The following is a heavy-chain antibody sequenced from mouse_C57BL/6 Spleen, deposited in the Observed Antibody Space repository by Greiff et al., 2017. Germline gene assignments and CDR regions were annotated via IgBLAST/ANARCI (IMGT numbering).Heavy chain of an antibody. V-gene: IGHV3-6*01. J-gene: IGHJ2*01. CDR1: GYSITSGYY. D-gene: IGHD2-2*01. CDR3: ARGMVTTPLDY. CDR2: ISYDGSN. Sequence: EVQRVESGPGLVKPSQSLSLTCSVTGYSITSGYYWNWIRQFPGNKLEWMGYISYDGSNNYNPSLKNRISITRDTSKNQFFLKLNSVTTEDTATYYCARGMVTTPLDYWGQGTTLTVSS.